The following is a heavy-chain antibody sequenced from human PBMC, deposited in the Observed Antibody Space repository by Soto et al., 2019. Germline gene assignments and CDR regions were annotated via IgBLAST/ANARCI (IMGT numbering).Heavy chain of an antibody. Sequence: SETLSLTCAVYGGSFSGYYWSWIRQPPGKGLEWIGEINHSGSTNYNPSLKSRVTISVDTSKNQFSLKLSSVTAADTAVYYCARGPYDFWSGYGEPKPKYYYYYYGMDVWGQGTTVTVSS. CDR2: INHSGST. J-gene: IGHJ6*02. D-gene: IGHD3-3*01. V-gene: IGHV4-34*01. CDR3: ARGPYDFWSGYGEPKPKYYYYYYGMDV. CDR1: GGSFSGYY.